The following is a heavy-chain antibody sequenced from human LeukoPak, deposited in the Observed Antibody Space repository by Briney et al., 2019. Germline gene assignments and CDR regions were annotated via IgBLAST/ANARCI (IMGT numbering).Heavy chain of an antibody. D-gene: IGHD1-26*01. CDR3: AKDMSGGYYTQYFDY. Sequence: GGSLRLSCAASRFTFDDYAMHWVRQAPGKGLEWVSGISWNSGSIGYADSVKGRFTISRDNAKNSLYLQMNSLRAEDTALYYCAKDMSGGYYTQYFDYWGQGTLVTVSS. CDR2: ISWNSGSI. CDR1: RFTFDDYA. V-gene: IGHV3-9*01. J-gene: IGHJ4*02.